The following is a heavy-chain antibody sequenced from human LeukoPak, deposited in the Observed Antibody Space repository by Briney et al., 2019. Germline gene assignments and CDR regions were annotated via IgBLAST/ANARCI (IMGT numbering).Heavy chain of an antibody. CDR2: IRSRTHDYAT. V-gene: IGHV3-73*01. Sequence: GGSLRLSCAASGFTFSGSAMHWVRQAFGKGLEWIGRIRSRTHDYATAYPESVKGRFTISRDDLKNTAYLQMNSLKTEDTAVYYCTRLTIDYGDYMDGFDIWGQGTMVTVSS. D-gene: IGHD4-17*01. CDR1: GFTFSGSA. J-gene: IGHJ3*02. CDR3: TRLTIDYGDYMDGFDI.